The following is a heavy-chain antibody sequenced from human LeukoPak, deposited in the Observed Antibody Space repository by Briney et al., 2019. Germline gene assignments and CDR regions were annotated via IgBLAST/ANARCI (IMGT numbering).Heavy chain of an antibody. D-gene: IGHD4-17*01. CDR2: IYYSGST. J-gene: IGHJ4*02. Sequence: SETLSLTCTVSGGSISSYYWSWIRQPPGKGLEWIGYIYYSGSTNYNPSLKSRVTISVDTSKNQFSLKLSSVTAADTAVYYCARHFNGDYLGYWGQGTLVTVSS. CDR3: ARHFNGDYLGY. CDR1: GGSISSYY. V-gene: IGHV4-59*08.